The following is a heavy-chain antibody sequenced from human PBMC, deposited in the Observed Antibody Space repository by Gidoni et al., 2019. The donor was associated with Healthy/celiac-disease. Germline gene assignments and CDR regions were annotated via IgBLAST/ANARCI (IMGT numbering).Heavy chain of an antibody. CDR2: IYTSGST. CDR3: ARFGIVVVPAADHYYYYGMDV. J-gene: IGHJ6*02. D-gene: IGHD2-2*01. Sequence: QVQLQESGPGLVKPSQTLSLTCTVSGGSISSGSYYWSWIRQPAGKGLEWIGRIYTSGSTNYNPSLKSRVTISVDTSKNQFSLKLSSVTAADTAVYYCARFGIVVVPAADHYYYYGMDVWGQGTTVTVSS. CDR1: GGSISSGSYY. V-gene: IGHV4-61*02.